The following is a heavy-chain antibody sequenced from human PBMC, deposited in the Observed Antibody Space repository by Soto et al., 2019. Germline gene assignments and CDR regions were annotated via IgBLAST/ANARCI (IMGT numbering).Heavy chain of an antibody. CDR3: ARDSRSGYYGSYAFDI. V-gene: IGHV3-33*01. CDR1: GFTFSSYG. J-gene: IGHJ3*02. Sequence: PGGSLRLSCAASGFTFSSYGMHWVRQAPGKGLEWVAVIWYDGSNKYYADSVKGRFTISRDNSKNTLYLQMNSLRAEDTAVYYCARDSRSGYYGSYAFDIWGQGTMVTVSS. CDR2: IWYDGSNK. D-gene: IGHD3-22*01.